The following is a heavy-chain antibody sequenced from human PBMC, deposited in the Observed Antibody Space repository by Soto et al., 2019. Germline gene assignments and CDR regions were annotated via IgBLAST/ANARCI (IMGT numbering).Heavy chain of an antibody. CDR1: GYTFTSYG. CDR2: ISAYNGNT. CDR3: ARYDILTGPSNPSDY. D-gene: IGHD3-9*01. J-gene: IGHJ4*02. V-gene: IGHV1-18*01. Sequence: QVQLVQSGAEVKKPGASVKASCKASGYTFTSYGISWVRQAPGQGLEWMGWISAYNGNTNYAQKLQGRVTMTTDTSTSTAYMELRSLRSDDTAVYYCARYDILTGPSNPSDYWGQGTLVTVSS.